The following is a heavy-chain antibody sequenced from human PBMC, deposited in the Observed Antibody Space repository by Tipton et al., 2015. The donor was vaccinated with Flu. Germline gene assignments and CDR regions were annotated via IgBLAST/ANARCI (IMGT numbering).Heavy chain of an antibody. V-gene: IGHV4-59*01. CDR3: ARVPPTTFYYYGMDV. J-gene: IGHJ6*02. D-gene: IGHD4-17*01. CDR1: GGSISSYY. CDR2: IYYSGST. Sequence: LRLSCTVSGGSISSYYWSWIRQPPGKGLEWIGYIYYSGSTNYNPSLKSRVTISVGTSKNQFSLKLSSVTAADTAVYYCARVPPTTFYYYGMDVWGQGTTVTVSS.